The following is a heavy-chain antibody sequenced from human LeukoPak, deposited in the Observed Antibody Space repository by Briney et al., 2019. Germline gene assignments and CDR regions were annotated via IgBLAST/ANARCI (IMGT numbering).Heavy chain of an antibody. J-gene: IGHJ4*02. CDR3: ARRYHDYYDSSGYFDY. D-gene: IGHD3-22*01. V-gene: IGHV4-59*08. Sequence: ASETLSLTCTVSGGSISSYYWSWIRQPPGKGLEWIGYIYYSGSTNYNPSLKSRVTISVDTSKNQFSLKVSSVTAADTAVYYCARRYHDYYDSSGYFDYWGQGTLVTVSS. CDR2: IYYSGST. CDR1: GGSISSYY.